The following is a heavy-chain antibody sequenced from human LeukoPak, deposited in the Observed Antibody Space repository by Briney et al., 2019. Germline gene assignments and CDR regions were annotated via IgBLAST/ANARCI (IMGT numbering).Heavy chain of an antibody. CDR2: INHSGST. Sequence: PSETLSLTCAVYGGSFSGYYWSWIRQPPGKGLEWIGEINHSGSTNCNPSLKSRVTISVDTSKNQFSLKLSSVTAADTAVYYCARGVMRGYYGSGSYFGYWGQGTLVTVSS. J-gene: IGHJ4*02. CDR1: GGSFSGYY. CDR3: ARGVMRGYYGSGSYFGY. V-gene: IGHV4-34*01. D-gene: IGHD3-10*01.